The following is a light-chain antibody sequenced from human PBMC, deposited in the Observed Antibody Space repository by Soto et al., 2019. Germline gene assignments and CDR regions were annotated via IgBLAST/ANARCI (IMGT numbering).Light chain of an antibody. CDR1: QDIRNF. J-gene: IGKJ3*01. CDR2: AAS. V-gene: IGKV1-27*01. Sequence: DIQMTQSPTSLSASVGDRVTITCRASQDIRNFVAWYQQKPGKAPKLLIYAASTLQPGVPSRFSGSGSGTDLTLTINSLQPEDVATYPYLKYSSVPVFGPGTKVEIK. CDR3: LKYSSVPV.